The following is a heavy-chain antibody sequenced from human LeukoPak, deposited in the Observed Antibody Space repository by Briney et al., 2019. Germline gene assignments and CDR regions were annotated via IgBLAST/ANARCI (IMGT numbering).Heavy chain of an antibody. Sequence: GGSLRLSCAASGFTVSSDYMSWVRQGPGKGLECVSVISNDGDTYYADSVKGRFTISRDTSKNTVSLQMNSLRAEDTAVYYCAKDGGLRAFDYWGQGTLVTVSS. D-gene: IGHD3-3*01. CDR2: ISNDGDT. V-gene: IGHV3-53*01. CDR1: GFTVSSDY. CDR3: AKDGGLRAFDY. J-gene: IGHJ4*02.